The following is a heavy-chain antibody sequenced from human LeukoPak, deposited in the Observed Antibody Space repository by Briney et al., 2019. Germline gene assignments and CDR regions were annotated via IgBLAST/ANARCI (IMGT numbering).Heavy chain of an antibody. J-gene: IGHJ5*02. CDR3: ARVGYYYGSGEANWFDP. V-gene: IGHV4-34*01. CDR2: INHSGST. CDR1: GGSFSGYY. D-gene: IGHD3-10*01. Sequence: PSETLSLTCAVYGGSFSGYYWSWIRQPPGKGLEWIGEINHSGSTNYNPSPKSRVTISVDTSKNQFSLKLSSVTAADTAVYYCARVGYYYGSGEANWFDPWGQGTLVTVSS.